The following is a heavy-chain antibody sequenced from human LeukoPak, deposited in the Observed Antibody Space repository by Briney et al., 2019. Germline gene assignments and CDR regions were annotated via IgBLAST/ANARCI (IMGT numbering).Heavy chain of an antibody. J-gene: IGHJ4*02. CDR3: ARQQSCSGGTCYFYFDS. CDR2: IYCSGST. V-gene: IGHV4-39*01. Sequence: PSETLSLTCTVSGGSISSSGYYWGWIRQPPGKGLEWIGSIYCSGSTYYNPSLKSRVTISLDTSQNQFSLKLSSVTAADTAVYYCARQQSCSGGTCYFYFDSWGQGTPVTVSS. CDR1: GGSISSSGYY. D-gene: IGHD2-15*01.